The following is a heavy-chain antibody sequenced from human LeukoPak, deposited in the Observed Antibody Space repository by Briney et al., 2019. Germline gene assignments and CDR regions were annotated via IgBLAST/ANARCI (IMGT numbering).Heavy chain of an antibody. CDR3: ARDDGDV. CDR1: GFTFSNYW. J-gene: IGHJ6*04. Sequence: GGSLRLSCVFSGFTFSNYWTKWVRQAPGKGLEWVASINKDGSGKYSVDSVKDRVTISRDNAKNSLDLQINSLTVEDTAIYYCARDDGDVWGKGTTVTVSS. V-gene: IGHV3-7*01. CDR2: INKDGSGK.